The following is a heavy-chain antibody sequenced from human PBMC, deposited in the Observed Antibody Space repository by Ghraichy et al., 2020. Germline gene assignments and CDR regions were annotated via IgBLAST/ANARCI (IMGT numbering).Heavy chain of an antibody. CDR2: ISYDGSNK. V-gene: IGHV3-30*18. D-gene: IGHD4-17*01. CDR1: GFTFSSYG. J-gene: IGHJ1*01. CDR3: AKGRWTTVTPLGYFQH. Sequence: GGSLRLSCAASGFTFSSYGMHWVRQAPGKGLEWVAVISYDGSNKYYADSVKGRFTISRDNSKNTLYLQMNSLRAEDTAVYYCAKGRWTTVTPLGYFQHWGQGTLVTVSS.